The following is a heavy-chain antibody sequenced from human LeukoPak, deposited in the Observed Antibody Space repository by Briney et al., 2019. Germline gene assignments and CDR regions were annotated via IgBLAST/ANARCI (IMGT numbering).Heavy chain of an antibody. CDR2: ISGSGGST. CDR1: GVTLSSYA. Sequence: GGSLRLFCAASGVTLSSYAMSWVRQAPGEGLEWVSAISGSGGSTYYADSVKGRFTISRDNAKNSLYLQMNSLRAEDTAVYYCAVGLRYSYLFDYWGQGTLVTVSS. CDR3: AVGLRYSYLFDY. J-gene: IGHJ4*02. D-gene: IGHD3-9*01. V-gene: IGHV3-23*01.